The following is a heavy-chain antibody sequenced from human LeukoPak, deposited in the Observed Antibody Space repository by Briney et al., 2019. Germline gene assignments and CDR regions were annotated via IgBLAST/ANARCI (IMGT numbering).Heavy chain of an antibody. CDR2: ISWNSGSI. V-gene: IGHV3-9*01. CDR1: GFTFDDYA. D-gene: IGHD6-19*01. CDR3: AKDHSSSGWYGYFQH. J-gene: IGHJ1*01. Sequence: PGGSLRLSCAASGFTFDDYAMHWVRQAPGKGLEWVSGISWNSGSIGYADSVKGRFTISRDNAKNSLYLQMNSLRAEDTALYYCAKDHSSSGWYGYFQHWGHGTLVTVSS.